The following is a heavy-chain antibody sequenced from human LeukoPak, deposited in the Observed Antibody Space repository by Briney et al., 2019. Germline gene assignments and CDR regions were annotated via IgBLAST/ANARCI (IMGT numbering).Heavy chain of an antibody. D-gene: IGHD1-1*01. CDR1: GFPFIEYS. CDR2: IGIDSGNT. Sequence: GGSLRLSCTASGFPFIEYSMNWVRQAPGKGLEWISYIGIDSGNTKYADSVRGRFTISADRAQNSLYLQMDSLRVEDTAVYYCARGHNYAFDNWGQGTLVSVAS. CDR3: ARGHNYAFDN. J-gene: IGHJ4*02. V-gene: IGHV3-48*01.